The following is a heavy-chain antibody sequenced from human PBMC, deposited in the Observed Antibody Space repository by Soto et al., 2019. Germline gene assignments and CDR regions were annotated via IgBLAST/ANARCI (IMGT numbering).Heavy chain of an antibody. CDR2: IYYNGST. Sequence: PSETLSLTCTVSGGSISSSSYYWGWIRQPPGKGLEWIGSIYYNGSTYYNPSLKSRVTISVDTSKNQFSLKLSSVTAADTAVYYCARREVAGTSFDYWGQGTLVTVSS. CDR1: GGSISSSSYY. D-gene: IGHD6-19*01. CDR3: ARREVAGTSFDY. V-gene: IGHV4-39*01. J-gene: IGHJ4*02.